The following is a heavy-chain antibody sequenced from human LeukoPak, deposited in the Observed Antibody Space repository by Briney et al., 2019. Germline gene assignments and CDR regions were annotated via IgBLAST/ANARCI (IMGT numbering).Heavy chain of an antibody. D-gene: IGHD3-9*01. Sequence: GGSLRLSCAASGFTVSSNYMSWVRQAPGKGLEWVSVIYSGGSTYYADSVKGRFTISRDNSKNTLYLQMNSLRAEDTAVYYCARDAPYYDILTGERYFDYWGQGTLVTVSS. CDR1: GFTVSSNY. CDR3: ARDAPYYDILTGERYFDY. J-gene: IGHJ4*02. V-gene: IGHV3-53*01. CDR2: IYSGGST.